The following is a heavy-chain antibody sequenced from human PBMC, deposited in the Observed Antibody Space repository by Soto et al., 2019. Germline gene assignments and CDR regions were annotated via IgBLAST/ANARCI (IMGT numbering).Heavy chain of an antibody. CDR1: GDCLTRPDYY. CDR3: AKHRSRRGSWYWHKP. Sequence: PSETLSRTWDLSGDCLTRPDYYWGLFRQPPEQGLEWIASMYYSGSISSNPSLNSRLTISVDTCRNLFSSKLPSVTAADTAIYYCAKHRSRRGSWYWHKPWDQGGRVTVCS. D-gene: IGHD6-13*01. CDR2: MYYSGSI. J-gene: IGHJ5*02. V-gene: IGHV4-39*01.